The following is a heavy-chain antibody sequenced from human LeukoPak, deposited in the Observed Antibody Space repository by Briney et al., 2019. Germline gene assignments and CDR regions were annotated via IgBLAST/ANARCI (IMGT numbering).Heavy chain of an antibody. J-gene: IGHJ6*03. D-gene: IGHD3-3*01. CDR1: GGSISSGSSY. V-gene: IGHV4-61*02. CDR2: IYTSGST. Sequence: PSETLSLTCTVSGGSISSGSSYWSWIRQPAGKGLEWIGRIYTSGSTNYNPSLKSRVTMSVDTSKNQFSLKLSYVTAADTAVYYCARVDVFGVVSSDYYYYYMDVWGKGTTVTVSS. CDR3: ARVDVFGVVSSDYYYYYMDV.